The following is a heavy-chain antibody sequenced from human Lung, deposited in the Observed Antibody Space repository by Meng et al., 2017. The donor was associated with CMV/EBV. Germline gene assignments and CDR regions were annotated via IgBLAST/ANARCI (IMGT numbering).Heavy chain of an antibody. CDR3: ARSYGDYVLGYFDY. D-gene: IGHD4-17*01. Sequence: ASGFTFRSYAIHWVRQAPGKGLEWVAVISYDGSNKYYADSVKGRFTISRDNSKNTLYLQMNSLRAEDTAVYYCARSYGDYVLGYFDYWGQGTLVTVSS. J-gene: IGHJ4*02. CDR2: ISYDGSNK. V-gene: IGHV3-30-3*01. CDR1: GFTFRSYA.